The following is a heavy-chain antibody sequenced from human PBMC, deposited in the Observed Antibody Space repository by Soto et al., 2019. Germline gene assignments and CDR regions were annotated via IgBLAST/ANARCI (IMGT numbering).Heavy chain of an antibody. CDR2: SVVGSGNT. V-gene: IGHV1-58*02. CDR3: AAVQDSGYDSADY. J-gene: IGHJ4*01. CDR1: GLTFTSSA. Sequence: SVQVSWKERGLTFTSSAMQWVRQARGQRREWIGWSVVGSGNTNYAQKFQERVTITRDMSTSTAYMELSSLRSEDTAVYSSAAVQDSGYDSADYWG. D-gene: IGHD5-12*01.